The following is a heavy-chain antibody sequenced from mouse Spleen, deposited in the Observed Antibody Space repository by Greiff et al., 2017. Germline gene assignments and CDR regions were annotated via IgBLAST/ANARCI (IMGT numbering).Heavy chain of an antibody. CDR2: INSNGGST. CDR1: GFTFSSYG. V-gene: IGHV5-6-3*01. CDR3: AREPGYFDY. J-gene: IGHJ2*01. Sequence: EVKLVESGGGLVQPGGSLKLSCAASGFTFSSYGMSWVRQTPDKRLELVATINSNGGSTYYPDSVKGRFTISRDNAKNTLYLQMSSLKSEDTAMYYCAREPGYFDYWGQGTTLTVSS.